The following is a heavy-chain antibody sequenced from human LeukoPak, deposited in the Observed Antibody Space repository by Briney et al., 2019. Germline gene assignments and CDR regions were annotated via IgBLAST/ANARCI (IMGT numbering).Heavy chain of an antibody. Sequence: SETLSLTCTVSGGSISSGDYYWSWIRQPPGKGLEWIGYIYYSGNSHYNSSLKSRVTIEVDTSKNQFSLELSSVTAADTAVYYCARDAAQNWFDPWGQGSLVTVSS. CDR3: ARDAAQNWFDP. CDR1: GGSISSGDYY. J-gene: IGHJ5*02. CDR2: IYYSGNS. V-gene: IGHV4-30-4*01.